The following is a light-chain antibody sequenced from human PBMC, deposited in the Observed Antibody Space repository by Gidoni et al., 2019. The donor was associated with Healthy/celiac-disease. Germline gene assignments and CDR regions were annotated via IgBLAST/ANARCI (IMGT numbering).Light chain of an antibody. CDR3: QQYYSTPPYT. Sequence: DIVMTQSPDSLAVSLGERATINCKSSQSVLYSSNNKNYLAWYQQKPGQPPKLLIYWASTRESGVTDRFSGSGSGTDFTLTISSLQAEDVAVYYGQQYYSTPPYTFGQGTKLEIK. CDR2: WAS. CDR1: QSVLYSSNNKNY. J-gene: IGKJ2*01. V-gene: IGKV4-1*01.